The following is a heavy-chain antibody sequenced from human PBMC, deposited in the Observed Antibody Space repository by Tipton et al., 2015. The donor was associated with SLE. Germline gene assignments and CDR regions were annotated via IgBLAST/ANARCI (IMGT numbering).Heavy chain of an antibody. Sequence: TLSLTCTVSGGSISSHYWSWIRQPPGKGLEWIGYIYYSGRTNYNPSLKSRVTMSVDTSKNQFSLKLSSVTAADTAVYYCARWMTTVTTGYFDYWGQGTLVTVSS. V-gene: IGHV4-59*11. CDR1: GGSISSHY. J-gene: IGHJ4*02. CDR3: ARWMTTVTTGYFDY. CDR2: IYYSGRT. D-gene: IGHD4-17*01.